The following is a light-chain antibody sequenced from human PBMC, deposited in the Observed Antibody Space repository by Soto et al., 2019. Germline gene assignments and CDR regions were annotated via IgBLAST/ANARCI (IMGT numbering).Light chain of an antibody. CDR2: ATS. J-gene: IGKJ5*01. V-gene: IGKV3D-20*01. Sequence: EIVLTQSPATLSLSPGERATLSCGAMQSVSSSYLAWYQQKPGLAPRLLIYATSSRATGIPDRFSGGGSGTDFTLTISRLEPEDFAVYYCQQYGTSPRSITFGQGTRLEI. CDR3: QQYGTSPRSIT. CDR1: QSVSSSY.